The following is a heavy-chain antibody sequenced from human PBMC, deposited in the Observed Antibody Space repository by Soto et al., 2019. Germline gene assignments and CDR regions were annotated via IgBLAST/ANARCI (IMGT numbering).Heavy chain of an antibody. CDR2: IYWDADK. J-gene: IGHJ6*02. CDR1: GFSLSTSGVG. D-gene: IGHD4-17*01. CDR3: AHRPPRYGELYYYYGVDV. Sequence: QITLKASGPTLVKPTQTLTLTCTFSGFSLSTSGVGVGWIRQPPGNALEWLALIYWDADKRYSPSLKSRLTITKDTSNNQVVLTMTTMDPVATATYYCAHRPPRYGELYYYYGVDVWGQGTTVTVSS. V-gene: IGHV2-5*02.